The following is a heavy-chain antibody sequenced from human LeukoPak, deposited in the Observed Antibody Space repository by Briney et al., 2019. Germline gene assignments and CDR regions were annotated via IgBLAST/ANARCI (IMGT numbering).Heavy chain of an antibody. CDR1: GFTVSSNY. CDR2: IYSGGST. D-gene: IGHD3-22*01. V-gene: IGHV3-66*01. J-gene: IGHJ3*02. Sequence: GGSLRLSCAASGFTVSSNYMSWVRQAPGKGLEWVSVIYSGGSTYYADSVKGRFTISRDNSKNTLYLQMNSLRAEDTAVYYCARDPRYYYDSSGYAFDIWGQGTMVTVSS. CDR3: ARDPRYYYDSSGYAFDI.